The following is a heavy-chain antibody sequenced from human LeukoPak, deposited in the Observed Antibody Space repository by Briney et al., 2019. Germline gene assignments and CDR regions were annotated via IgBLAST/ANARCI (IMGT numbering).Heavy chain of an antibody. D-gene: IGHD3-3*01. CDR1: GGSISSGGYY. Sequence: SQTLSLTCTVSGGSISSGGYYWSWIRQHPGKGLEWIGYIYYSGSTYYNPSLKSRVTISVDTSKNQFSLKLSSVTAADTAVYYCASVEWLPALFDCWGQGILVTVSS. CDR2: IYYSGST. J-gene: IGHJ5*01. CDR3: ASVEWLPALFDC. V-gene: IGHV4-31*03.